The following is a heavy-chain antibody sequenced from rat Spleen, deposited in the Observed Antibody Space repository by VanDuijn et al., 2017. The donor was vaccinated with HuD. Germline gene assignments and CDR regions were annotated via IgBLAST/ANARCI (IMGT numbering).Heavy chain of an antibody. CDR3: ARSEGTHYYLPFAS. CDR2: INSAASP. Sequence: EVQLQESGPGLVKPSQSLSLPFSVTGYSITNSYRWNWIRKFPGNKMEWMGYINSAASPVYNPSPKSRISITTDTSKNQFFLQVNSVTTEDTATYYCARSEGTHYYLPFASWGQGTLVTVSS. D-gene: IGHD1-12*02. J-gene: IGHJ3*01. V-gene: IGHV3-3*01. CDR1: GYSITNSYR.